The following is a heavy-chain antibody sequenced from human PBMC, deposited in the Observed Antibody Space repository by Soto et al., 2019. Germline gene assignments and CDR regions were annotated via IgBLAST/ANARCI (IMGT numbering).Heavy chain of an antibody. CDR3: AISGGDCFDY. CDR1: GGSISSSSYY. J-gene: IGHJ4*02. V-gene: IGHV4-39*01. Sequence: QLQLQESGPGLVKPSETLSLTCTVSGGSISSSSYYWGWIRQPPGKGLEWIGSIYYSGSTYYNPSLKSRVXLXXDTSTNQFSLKLRSVTAADTAVYYCAISGGDCFDYWGQGTLVTVSS. D-gene: IGHD2-21*02. CDR2: IYYSGST.